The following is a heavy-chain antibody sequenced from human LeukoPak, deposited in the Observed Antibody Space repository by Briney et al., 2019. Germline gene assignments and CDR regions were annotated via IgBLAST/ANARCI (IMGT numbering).Heavy chain of an antibody. CDR3: ARDGYNYYYMDV. CDR2: IYYSGST. Sequence: SETLSLTCTVSGGSISSGDYYWSWIRQPPGKGLEWIGYIYYSGSTYYNPSLKSRVTISVDTSKNQFSLKLSSVTAADTAVYYCARDGYNYYYMDVWGKGTTVTVSS. D-gene: IGHD5-12*01. J-gene: IGHJ6*03. CDR1: GGSISSGDYY. V-gene: IGHV4-30-4*01.